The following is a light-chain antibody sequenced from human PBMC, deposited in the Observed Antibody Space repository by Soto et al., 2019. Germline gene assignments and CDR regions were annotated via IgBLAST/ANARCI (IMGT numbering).Light chain of an antibody. V-gene: IGLV1-44*01. CDR3: SSYAGSNSYV. CDR1: SSNIGSNT. CDR2: SNN. Sequence: QSVLTQPPSASGTPGQRVTISCSGSSSNIGSNTVNWYQQLPGTAPKLLIYSNNQRPSGVPDRISGSKSGTSASLAISGLQSEDEADYYCSSYAGSNSYVFGTGTKGTVL. J-gene: IGLJ1*01.